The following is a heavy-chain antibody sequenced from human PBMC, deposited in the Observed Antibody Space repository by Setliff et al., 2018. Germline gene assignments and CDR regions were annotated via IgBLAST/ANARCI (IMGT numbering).Heavy chain of an antibody. CDR3: VRDRAAIVVGPPTAAFDI. V-gene: IGHV1-18*01. CDR1: GYTCAKYG. Sequence: ASVKVSCKAFGYTCAKYGTSWVRQAPGQGLEWMGWIRGYNGYTVYAQKLQGRVTLTTDTSTGTAYMEVRSLRSDDTAQYYFVRDRAAIVVGPPTAAFDIWGQGTMVTVSS. D-gene: IGHD2-2*01. CDR2: IRGYNGYT. J-gene: IGHJ3*02.